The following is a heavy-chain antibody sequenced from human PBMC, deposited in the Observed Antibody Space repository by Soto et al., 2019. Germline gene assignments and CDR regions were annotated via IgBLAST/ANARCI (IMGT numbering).Heavy chain of an antibody. Sequence: QVQLVESGGGVVQPGRSLRLSCAASGFTFSSYGMHWVRQAPGKGLEWVAVISYDGSNKYYADSVKGRFTISRGNSKNTLYLQMNSLRAEDTAVYYCAKDWQQQLVGGYFDYWGQGTLVTVSS. D-gene: IGHD6-13*01. J-gene: IGHJ4*02. CDR3: AKDWQQQLVGGYFDY. V-gene: IGHV3-30*18. CDR2: ISYDGSNK. CDR1: GFTFSSYG.